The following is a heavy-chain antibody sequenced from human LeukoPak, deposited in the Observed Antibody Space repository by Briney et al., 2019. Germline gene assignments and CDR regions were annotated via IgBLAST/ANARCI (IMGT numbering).Heavy chain of an antibody. J-gene: IGHJ6*03. D-gene: IGHD3-22*01. CDR1: GGSFSGYY. V-gene: IGHV4-34*01. CDR2: INHSGST. Sequence: PSETLSLTCAVYGGSFSGYYWSWIRQPPGKGLEWIGEINHSGSTNYNPSLKSRVTISVDTSKNQFSLKLSSVTAADTAVYYCARATYYYDSSGYYYKLRHYYYMDVWGKGTTVTVSS. CDR3: ARATYYYDSSGYYYKLRHYYYMDV.